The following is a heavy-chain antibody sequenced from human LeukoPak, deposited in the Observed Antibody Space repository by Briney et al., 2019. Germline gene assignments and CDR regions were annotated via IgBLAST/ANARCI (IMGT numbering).Heavy chain of an antibody. CDR3: ARELRNDFWKVAWFDP. J-gene: IGHJ5*02. Sequence: PGGSLRLSCAASGFTVSSNYMSWVRQAPGKGLEWVSVIYSGGSTYYADSVKGRFTISRDNSKNTLYLQMNSLRSEDTAVYYCARELRNDFWKVAWFDPWGQGTLVTVSS. D-gene: IGHD3-3*01. CDR2: IYSGGST. CDR1: GFTVSSNY. V-gene: IGHV3-53*01.